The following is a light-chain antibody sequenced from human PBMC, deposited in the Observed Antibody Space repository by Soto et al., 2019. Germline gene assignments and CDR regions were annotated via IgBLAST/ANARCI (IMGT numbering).Light chain of an antibody. CDR1: QSVSSTY. J-gene: IGKJ4*01. Sequence: EIVLTQAPGTLSLSPGERVTLSCRASQSVSSTYLAWYQQKPGQAPRLLIYGASSRATDIPDRFSGSGSGTDFTLTISTLEPEDFAVYYCQQYGKSPLTFGGGTKVEIK. V-gene: IGKV3-20*01. CDR2: GAS. CDR3: QQYGKSPLT.